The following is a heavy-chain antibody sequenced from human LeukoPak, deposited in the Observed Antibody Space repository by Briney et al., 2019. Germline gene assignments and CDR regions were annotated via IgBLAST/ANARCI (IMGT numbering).Heavy chain of an antibody. V-gene: IGHV3-72*01. Sequence: GGSLRLSCAASGFTFSDHYMDWVRQAPGKGLEWVGRTRHKDNSYTTEYAASVKGRITISRADSANSLYLQMSSLKTEDTAVYYCARVRYCSSTTCRGAFDIWGQGTMVTVSS. CDR3: ARVRYCSSTTCRGAFDI. D-gene: IGHD2-2*01. J-gene: IGHJ3*02. CDR2: TRHKDNSYTT. CDR1: GFTFSDHY.